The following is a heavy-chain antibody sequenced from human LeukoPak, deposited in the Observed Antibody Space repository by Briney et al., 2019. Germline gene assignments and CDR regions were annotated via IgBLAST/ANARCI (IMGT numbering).Heavy chain of an antibody. CDR3: AKGGGYEAQYYYYYLDV. CDR2: IRYDGSNK. CDR1: GFTFSSYG. Sequence: PGGSLRLSCAASGFTFSSYGMHWVRQAPGKGLEWVAFIRYDGSNKYYADSVKGRFTISRDNSKNTLYLQMKSLRAEDTAVCYCAKGGGYEAQYYYYYLDVWGEGTTVTISS. V-gene: IGHV3-30*02. D-gene: IGHD5-12*01. J-gene: IGHJ6*03.